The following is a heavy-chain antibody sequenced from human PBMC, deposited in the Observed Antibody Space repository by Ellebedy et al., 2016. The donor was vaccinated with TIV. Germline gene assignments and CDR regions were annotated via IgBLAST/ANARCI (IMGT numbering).Heavy chain of an antibody. Sequence: PGGSLRLSCKVSGYSFTTYWISWVRQMPGKGLEWMGRIDPSDSYINYSPSFQGHVTISADKSVSTAYLQWSSLKASDTAMYYCARHSGSWRDFILVVVAATKQLNWFDPWGQGTLVTVSS. V-gene: IGHV5-10-1*01. J-gene: IGHJ5*02. CDR2: IDPSDSYI. CDR3: ARHSGSWRDFILVVVAATKQLNWFDP. D-gene: IGHD2-15*01. CDR1: GYSFTTYW.